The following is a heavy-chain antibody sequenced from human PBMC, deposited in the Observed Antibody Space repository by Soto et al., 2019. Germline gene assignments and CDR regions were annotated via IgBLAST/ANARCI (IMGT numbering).Heavy chain of an antibody. J-gene: IGHJ4*02. Sequence: GGSLRLSCAASGFTFSSYSMNWVRQAPGKGLEWVSSISSSSSYIYYADSVKGRFTISRDNAKNSLYLQMNSLRAEDTAVYYCAKGIPYYYDSSGNHDYWGQGTLVTVLL. D-gene: IGHD3-22*01. CDR2: ISSSSSYI. CDR1: GFTFSSYS. V-gene: IGHV3-21*01. CDR3: AKGIPYYYDSSGNHDY.